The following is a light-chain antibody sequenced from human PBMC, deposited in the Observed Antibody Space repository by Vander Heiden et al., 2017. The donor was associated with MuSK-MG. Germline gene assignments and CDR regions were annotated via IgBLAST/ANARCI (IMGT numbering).Light chain of an antibody. CDR1: QGISNY. Sequence: DIQMTQSPSSLSASVGDRVTITCRASQGISNYLAWYQQKPGKGPKLLIYAASTLQSGVPSRFSGSGSGTDFTLTISSLQPEDVATYYCQKYNSAPPDTFGQGTKLEIK. J-gene: IGKJ2*01. CDR2: AAS. CDR3: QKYNSAPPDT. V-gene: IGKV1-27*01.